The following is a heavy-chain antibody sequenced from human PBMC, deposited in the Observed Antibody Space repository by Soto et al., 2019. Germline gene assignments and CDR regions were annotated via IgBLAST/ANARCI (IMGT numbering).Heavy chain of an antibody. D-gene: IGHD3-3*01. Sequence: SETLSLTCTVSGGSISSSSYYWGWIRQPPGKGLEWIGSIYYSGSTYYNPSLKSRVTISVDTSKNQFSLKLSSVTAADTAVYYCARRNDFWSGNPNWYFDLWGRGTLVTVSS. CDR2: IYYSGST. J-gene: IGHJ2*01. V-gene: IGHV4-39*01. CDR3: ARRNDFWSGNPNWYFDL. CDR1: GGSISSSSYY.